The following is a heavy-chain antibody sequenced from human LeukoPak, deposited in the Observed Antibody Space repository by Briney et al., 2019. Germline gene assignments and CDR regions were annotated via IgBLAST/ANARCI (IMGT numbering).Heavy chain of an antibody. Sequence: GGSLRLSCAASGFTFSSYSMNWVRQAPGKGLEWVSSISGNSSYIYYADSVKGRFTISRDNAKNSLYLQMNSLRAEDTALYYCASSWGSSWYLDYWGQGTLVTVSS. CDR2: ISGNSSYI. CDR3: ASSWGSSWYLDY. CDR1: GFTFSSYS. J-gene: IGHJ4*02. D-gene: IGHD6-13*01. V-gene: IGHV3-21*01.